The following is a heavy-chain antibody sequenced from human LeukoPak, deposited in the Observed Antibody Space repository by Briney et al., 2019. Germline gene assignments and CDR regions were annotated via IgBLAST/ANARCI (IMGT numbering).Heavy chain of an antibody. D-gene: IGHD3-16*01. J-gene: IGHJ5*02. CDR1: GYSISSGYY. CDR2: IYHSGST. V-gene: IGHV4-38-2*01. Sequence: PSETLSLTCAVSGYSISSGYYWGWIRQPPGQGLEWIGSIYHSGSTYYNPSLKSRDTISVDTSKNQFSLKLSSVTAADTAVYYCAHDLIRGRWFDPWGQGTLVTVSS. CDR3: AHDLIRGRWFDP.